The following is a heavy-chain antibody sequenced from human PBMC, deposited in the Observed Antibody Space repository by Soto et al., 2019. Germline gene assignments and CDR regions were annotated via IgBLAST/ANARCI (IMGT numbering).Heavy chain of an antibody. D-gene: IGHD2-2*01. CDR3: ARVRTSLDLYYYYMDV. Sequence: SETLSLTCTASNGSITDYSWTWIRQPPGKPMEWIGYIYDYGSTYYNPSLESRVAFSVDTSKNQFSLKVRSVTAADTAVYYCARVRTSLDLYYYYMDVWGTGTTVTVSS. CDR1: NGSITDYS. CDR2: IYDYGST. V-gene: IGHV4-59*08. J-gene: IGHJ6*03.